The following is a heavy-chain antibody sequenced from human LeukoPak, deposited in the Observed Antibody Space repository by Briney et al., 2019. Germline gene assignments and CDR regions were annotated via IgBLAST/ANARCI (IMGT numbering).Heavy chain of an antibody. V-gene: IGHV3-30*10. CDR2: ILYEGSNK. J-gene: IGHJ6*03. D-gene: IGHD3-22*01. Sequence: GRSLRLSCAASGFTFSSYAMHWVRQAPGKGLEWVAVILYEGSNKYYTYSVKGRFTISRDNSKNTLYLQKNSMRAEDTAVYYYAKDSSYYDSSGYYYYYYYMDVWGKGTTVTVSS. CDR3: AKDSSYYDSSGYYYYYYYMDV. CDR1: GFTFSSYA.